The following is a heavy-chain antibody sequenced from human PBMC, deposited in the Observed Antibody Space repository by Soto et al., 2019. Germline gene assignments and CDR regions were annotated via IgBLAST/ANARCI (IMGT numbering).Heavy chain of an antibody. CDR3: AKPTGIAVVIAGRFDH. CDR1: GFSFSCYA. CDR2: VSVSLGNT. V-gene: IGHV3-23*01. Sequence: EVQLLESGGGLVQPGGALRLSCAASGFSFSCYAMSWVRQAPGKGLEWVAAVSVSLGNTHYADSVKGRFTISRDDSKSTLYLQMNSLRVEDTAVYYCAKPTGIAVVIAGRFDHWGQGTLVTVSS. D-gene: IGHD2-15*01. J-gene: IGHJ4*02.